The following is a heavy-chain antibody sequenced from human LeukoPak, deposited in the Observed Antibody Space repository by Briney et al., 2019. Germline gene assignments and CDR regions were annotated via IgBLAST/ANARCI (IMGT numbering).Heavy chain of an antibody. CDR1: GGSISSYY. CDR2: IYTSGST. CDR3: ARVERNYDILTGYYYYFDY. Sequence: PSETLPLTCTVSGGSISSYYWSWIRQPAGKGLEWIGRIYTSGSTNYNPSLKSRVTMSVDTSKNQFSLKLSSVTAADTAVYYCARVERNYDILTGYYYYFDYWGQGTLVTVSS. D-gene: IGHD3-9*01. J-gene: IGHJ4*02. V-gene: IGHV4-4*07.